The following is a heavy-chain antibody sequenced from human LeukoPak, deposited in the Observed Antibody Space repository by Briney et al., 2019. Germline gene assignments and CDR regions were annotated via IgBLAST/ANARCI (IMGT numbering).Heavy chain of an antibody. D-gene: IGHD2-2*01. V-gene: IGHV3-7*04. J-gene: IGHJ4*02. CDR3: AREVREVPH. CDR2: INQYGTEK. CDR1: GFTFSSYW. Sequence: GGSLRLSCAVSGFTFSSYWMSWVRQAPGKGLEWVAKINQYGTEKYYVDSVKGRFTISRDNAKNSLYLQMNSLRADDTAVYYCAREVREVPHWGQGTLVTVSP.